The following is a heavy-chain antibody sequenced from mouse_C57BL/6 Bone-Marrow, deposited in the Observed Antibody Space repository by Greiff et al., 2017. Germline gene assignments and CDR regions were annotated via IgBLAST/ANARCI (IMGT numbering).Heavy chain of an antibody. D-gene: IGHD2-4*01. CDR1: GYTFTSYW. CDR2: IYPGSGST. J-gene: IGHJ3*01. CDR3: AIDYPAWFAY. Sequence: VKLQQPGAELVKPGASVKMSCKASGYTFTSYWITWVKQRPGQGLEWIGDIYPGSGSTNYNEKFKSKATLTVDTSSSTAYMQLSRLTSEDSAVYYCAIDYPAWFAYWGQGTLVTVSA. V-gene: IGHV1-55*01.